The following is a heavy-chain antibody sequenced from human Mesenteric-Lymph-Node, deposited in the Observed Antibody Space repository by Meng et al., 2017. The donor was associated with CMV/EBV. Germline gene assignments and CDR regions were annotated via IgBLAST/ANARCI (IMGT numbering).Heavy chain of an antibody. CDR2: TYYRSKWYN. J-gene: IGHJ4*02. V-gene: IGHV6-1*01. CDR3: ARDGAIGVRGYFDY. Sequence: DSASSNSAAWNWIRQSPSRGLEWLGRTYYRSKWYNDYAVSVKSRITINPDTSKNQFSLQLNSVTPEDTAVYYCARDGAIGVRGYFDYWGQGTLVTVSS. CDR1: DSASSNSAA. D-gene: IGHD3-10*01.